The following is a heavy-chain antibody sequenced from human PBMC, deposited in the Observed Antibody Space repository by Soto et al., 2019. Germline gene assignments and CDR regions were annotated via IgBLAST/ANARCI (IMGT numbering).Heavy chain of an antibody. Sequence: GGSLRLSCAASGFTFSSYGMHWVRQAPGKGLEWVAVISYDGSNKYYADSVKGRFTISRDNSKNTLYLQMNSLRAEDTAVYYCAKFDDVLPAPPLPAYWGQGTLVTVSS. CDR3: AKFDDVLPAPPLPAY. CDR1: GFTFSSYG. V-gene: IGHV3-30*18. J-gene: IGHJ4*02. CDR2: ISYDGSNK. D-gene: IGHD3-9*01.